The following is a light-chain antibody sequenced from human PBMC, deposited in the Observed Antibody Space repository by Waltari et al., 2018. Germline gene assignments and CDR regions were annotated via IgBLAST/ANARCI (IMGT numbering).Light chain of an antibody. CDR3: ATWDERRTAVV. CDR2: DNN. V-gene: IGLV1-51*01. J-gene: IGLJ2*01. Sequence: YQQLPETAPRLLIYDNNKRPSGIPGRFSGSESGTSATLDITGLQTGDEGHYYCATWDERRTAVVFGGGTRLTVL.